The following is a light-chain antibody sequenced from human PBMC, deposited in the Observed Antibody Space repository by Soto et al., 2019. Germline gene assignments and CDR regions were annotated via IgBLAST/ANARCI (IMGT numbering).Light chain of an antibody. CDR1: SSNIGAGYD. Sequence: QSVLTQPPSVSGAPGQRVTISCSGTSSNIGAGYDVHWYQQLPGAAPRLLIFRNNNRPSGVPDRFSGSKSGSSASLAITGLQAEDEGDYYCQSYDTSLSADVFATGTKLTVL. CDR2: RNN. CDR3: QSYDTSLSADV. V-gene: IGLV1-40*01. J-gene: IGLJ1*01.